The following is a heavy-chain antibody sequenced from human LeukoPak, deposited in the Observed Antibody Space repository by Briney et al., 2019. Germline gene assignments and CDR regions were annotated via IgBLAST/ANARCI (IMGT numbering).Heavy chain of an antibody. V-gene: IGHV1-69*01. CDR2: IIPIFGTA. CDR3: ASNLMRVVMYYMDV. CDR1: GFTFSSYA. D-gene: IGHD2-21*01. J-gene: IGHJ6*03. Sequence: GGSLRLSCAASGFTFSSYAISWVRQAPGQGLEWMGGIIPIFGTANYAQKFQGRVTITADESTSTAYMELSSLRSEDTAVYYCASNLMRVVMYYMDVWGKGTTVTVSS.